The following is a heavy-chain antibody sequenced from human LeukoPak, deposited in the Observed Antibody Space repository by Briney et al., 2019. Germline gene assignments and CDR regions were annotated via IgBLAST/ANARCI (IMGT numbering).Heavy chain of an antibody. Sequence: GGSLRLSCAASGFTFSSYGMHWVRQAPGKGLEWVAVIWYDGSNKYYADSVKGRFTISRDNSKNTLYLQMNSLRAEDTAVYYCARDVGYYYYFDYWGQGTLVTVSS. V-gene: IGHV3-33*01. CDR1: GFTFSSYG. J-gene: IGHJ4*02. D-gene: IGHD3-22*01. CDR2: IWYDGSNK. CDR3: ARDVGYYYYFDY.